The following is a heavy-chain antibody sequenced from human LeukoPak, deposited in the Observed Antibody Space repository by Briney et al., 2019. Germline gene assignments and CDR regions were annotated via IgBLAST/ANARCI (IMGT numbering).Heavy chain of an antibody. D-gene: IGHD6-13*01. CDR1: GFTFSTYG. J-gene: IGHJ4*02. Sequence: PGGSLRLSCAASGFTFSTYGMSWVRQAPGKGLEWVSVIWYDGSNEYYADSVKGRFTISRDNSKNTLYLQMNSLRAEDTAVYYCAKDYNSSSWPIIFDYWGQGTLVTVSS. V-gene: IGHV3-33*06. CDR3: AKDYNSSSWPIIFDY. CDR2: IWYDGSNE.